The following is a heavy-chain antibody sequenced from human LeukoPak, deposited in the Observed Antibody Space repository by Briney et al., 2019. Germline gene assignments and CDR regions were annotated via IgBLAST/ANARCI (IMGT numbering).Heavy chain of an antibody. CDR1: GGTFSSYG. V-gene: IGHV1-18*01. Sequence: EASVKVSCKASGGTFSSYGISWVRQAPGQGLEWMGWISAYNGNTNYAQKLQGRVTMTTDTSTSTAYMELRSLRSDDTAVYYCARSWEYEGLDYWGQGTLVTVSS. D-gene: IGHD1-26*01. CDR3: ARSWEYEGLDY. J-gene: IGHJ4*02. CDR2: ISAYNGNT.